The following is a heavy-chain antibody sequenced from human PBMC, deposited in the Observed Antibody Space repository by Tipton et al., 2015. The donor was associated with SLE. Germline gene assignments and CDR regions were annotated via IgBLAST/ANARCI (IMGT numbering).Heavy chain of an antibody. D-gene: IGHD3-3*01. CDR3: ARAGNFYYGMDA. J-gene: IGHJ6*02. CDR2: INTGGGT. Sequence: SLRLSCAASGFTFSSYDMHWVRQVTGTGLEWISAINTGGGTFYPGSVKGRFTISRDNGKNSLYLQINSLRAGDTAVYYCARAGNFYYGMDAWGQGTTVTVSS. V-gene: IGHV3-13*01. CDR1: GFTFSSYD.